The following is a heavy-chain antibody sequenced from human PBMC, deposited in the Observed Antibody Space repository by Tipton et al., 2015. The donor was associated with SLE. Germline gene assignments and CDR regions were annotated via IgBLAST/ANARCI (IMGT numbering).Heavy chain of an antibody. CDR1: GFTFSSYE. V-gene: IGHV3-48*03. Sequence: SLRLSCAASGFTFSSYEMNWVRQAPGKGLEWVSYISSSGSSIYYADSVKGRFTISRDNAKNSLYLQMNSLRAEDTAVYYCARDKYYDFWSGYSHFDYWGQGTLVTVSS. CDR3: ARDKYYDFWSGYSHFDY. CDR2: ISSSGSSI. D-gene: IGHD3-3*01. J-gene: IGHJ4*02.